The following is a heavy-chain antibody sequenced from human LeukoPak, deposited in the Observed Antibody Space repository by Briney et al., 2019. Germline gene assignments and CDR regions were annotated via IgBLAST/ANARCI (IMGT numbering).Heavy chain of an antibody. CDR3: AKDRYSGLNTIDY. D-gene: IGHD6-13*01. J-gene: IGHJ4*02. Sequence: PGGSLRLSCAASEFTFSTYGMHWVRQAPAKGLEWVAVISYDGSYKFYADSVKGRLTISRDNSKSTLYLQMNSLRAEDTAVYYCAKDRYSGLNTIDYWGQGTLVTVSS. CDR1: EFTFSTYG. V-gene: IGHV3-30*18. CDR2: ISYDGSYK.